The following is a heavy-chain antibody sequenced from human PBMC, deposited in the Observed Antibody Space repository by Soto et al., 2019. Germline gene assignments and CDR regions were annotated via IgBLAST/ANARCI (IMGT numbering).Heavy chain of an antibody. V-gene: IGHV2-70*01. D-gene: IGHD3-10*01. Sequence: SGPTLVNPTQTLKLSCDFSGFSLSTSGMCVSWIRQPPGKALEWLALIDWDDDKYYSTSLKTRLTISRDTSKNQVVLTMTNMDPVDTATYYCARIRAYYGSGSYYPSYYYYGMDVWGQGTTVTVSS. J-gene: IGHJ6*02. CDR1: GFSLSTSGMC. CDR3: ARIRAYYGSGSYYPSYYYYGMDV. CDR2: IDWDDDK.